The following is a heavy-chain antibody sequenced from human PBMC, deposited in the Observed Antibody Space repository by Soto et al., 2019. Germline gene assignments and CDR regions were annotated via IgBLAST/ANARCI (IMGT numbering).Heavy chain of an antibody. CDR3: ARGPYCSGGSCYFGWFDP. D-gene: IGHD2-15*01. CDR2: ISGSGGST. V-gene: IGHV3-23*01. CDR1: GFTFSSYA. J-gene: IGHJ5*02. Sequence: GGSLRLSCAASGFTFSSYAMSWVRQAPGKGLAWVSAISGSGGSTYYADSVKGRFTISRDNSKNTLYLQMSSLRAEDMAVYYCARGPYCSGGSCYFGWFDPWGQGTLVTVSS.